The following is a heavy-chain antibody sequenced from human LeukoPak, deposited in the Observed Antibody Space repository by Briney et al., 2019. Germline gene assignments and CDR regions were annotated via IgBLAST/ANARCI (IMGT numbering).Heavy chain of an antibody. J-gene: IGHJ4*02. CDR2: ISYDGSNK. V-gene: IGHV3-30-3*01. CDR1: GFTFSSYA. CDR3: ARPKGEYGGNSFDY. Sequence: GGSLRLSCAASGFTFSSYAMHWVRQAPGKGLEWVAVISYDGSNKYYADSVKGRFTISRDNSKNTLYLQMNSPRAEDTDVYYCARPKGEYGGNSFDYWGQGTLVTVSS. D-gene: IGHD4-23*01.